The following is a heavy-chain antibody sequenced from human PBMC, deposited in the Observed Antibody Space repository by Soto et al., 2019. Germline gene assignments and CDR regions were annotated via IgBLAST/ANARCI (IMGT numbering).Heavy chain of an antibody. CDR3: ARRVHEMIAVAGTDFDY. J-gene: IGHJ4*02. Sequence: QLQLQESGPGLVKPSETLSLTCTVSGGSISSSSYYWGWIRQPPGKGLEWIGSIYYSGSTYYNPSLKSRVTISVDTSKNQFALKLSSVTAADTAVYYCARRVHEMIAVAGTDFDYWGQGTLVTVAS. CDR2: IYYSGST. V-gene: IGHV4-39*01. D-gene: IGHD6-19*01. CDR1: GGSISSSSYY.